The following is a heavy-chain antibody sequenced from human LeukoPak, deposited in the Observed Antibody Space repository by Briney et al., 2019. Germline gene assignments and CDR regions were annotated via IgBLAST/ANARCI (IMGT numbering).Heavy chain of an antibody. CDR1: GFTFSSYS. CDR3: ARDRGDSTQSPFYS. Sequence: GGSLRLSCAASGFTFSSYSMNWVRQAPGKGLEWVSSISSSSSYIYYADSVKGRFTISRDNAKNSLDLVMSSLRVDDTAVYYCARDRGDSTQSPFYSWGQGTVVTVAS. V-gene: IGHV3-21*01. J-gene: IGHJ4*02. D-gene: IGHD6-13*01. CDR2: ISSSSSYI.